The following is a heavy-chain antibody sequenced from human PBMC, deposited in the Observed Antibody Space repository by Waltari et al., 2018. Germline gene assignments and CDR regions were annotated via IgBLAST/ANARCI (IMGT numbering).Heavy chain of an antibody. Sequence: EVQLVESGGGLVQPGGCLRRACAAAGFTVSSNYMSWVRQAPGKGLGWVSVIYSGGSIYFADSGKGRFTISRDNSKDALYLQMNGLSAEDTAVYYCYRYFDWSLGADAFGIWGQGRMVTVAS. J-gene: IGHJ3*02. CDR2: IYSGGSI. V-gene: IGHV3-66*02. CDR3: YRYFDWSLGADAFGI. CDR1: GFTVSSNY. D-gene: IGHD3-9*01.